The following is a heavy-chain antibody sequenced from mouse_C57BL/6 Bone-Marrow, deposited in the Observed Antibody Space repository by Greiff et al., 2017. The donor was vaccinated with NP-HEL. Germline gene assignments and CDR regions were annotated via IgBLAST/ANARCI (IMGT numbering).Heavy chain of an antibody. Sequence: EVQLVESGEGLVKPGGSLKLSCAAPGFTFSSYAMSWVRQTPEKRLEWVAYISSGGAYIYYADTVKGRFTMSRDNARNTLYLQMSSLKSEDTAMYYCTRDRGYGGYAMDYWGQGTSVTVSS. CDR2: ISSGGAYI. V-gene: IGHV5-9-1*02. J-gene: IGHJ4*01. D-gene: IGHD1-2*01. CDR3: TRDRGYGGYAMDY. CDR1: GFTFSSYA.